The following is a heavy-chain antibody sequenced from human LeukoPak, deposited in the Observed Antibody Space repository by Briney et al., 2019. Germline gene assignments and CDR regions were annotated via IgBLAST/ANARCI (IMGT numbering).Heavy chain of an antibody. D-gene: IGHD1-1*01. CDR2: IYTSGST. V-gene: IGHV4-4*07. CDR3: ERDSPYKSAPQERGYNRFDP. Sequence: PSETLSLTCSVPVGSTSRYNWNWMSQPAGKGLEWIGRIYTSGSTNYNPSLKSRVTMSVDTSKNPFPLKLSSVTAEDTAVYYCERDSPYKSAPQERGYNRFDPSGQGTLVTVSS. J-gene: IGHJ5*02. CDR1: VGSTSRYN.